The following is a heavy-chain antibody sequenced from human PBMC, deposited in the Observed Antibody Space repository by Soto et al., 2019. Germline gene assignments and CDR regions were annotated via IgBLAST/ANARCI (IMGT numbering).Heavy chain of an antibody. CDR1: GFTFSSYS. V-gene: IGHV3-21*01. J-gene: IGHJ6*02. Sequence: GGSLRLSCAASGFTFSSYSMNWVRQAPGKGLEWVSSISSSSSYIYYADSVKGRFTISRDNAKNSLYLQMNSLRAEDTAVYYCARDRHMYITIFGVVIPGRYYYYGMDVWGQGTTVTVSS. CDR3: ARDRHMYITIFGVVIPGRYYYYGMDV. D-gene: IGHD3-3*01. CDR2: ISSSSSYI.